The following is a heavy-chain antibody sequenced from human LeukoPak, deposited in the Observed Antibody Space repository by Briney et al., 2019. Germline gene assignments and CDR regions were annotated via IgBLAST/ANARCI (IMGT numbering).Heavy chain of an antibody. CDR1: VYTFTSYY. CDR2: INPSGGRT. J-gene: IGHJ3*02. Sequence: SVYVSFKASVYTFTSYYMHWVRQAPGQGRAWMGIINPSGGRTSYSHKFHGRGTMTRDTSTSTVYMELSSLRSEAPAVYYCAGEGSRGIVGATRRGDAFDIWGQGKMVTVSS. D-gene: IGHD1-26*01. V-gene: IGHV1-46*01. CDR3: AGEGSRGIVGATRRGDAFDI.